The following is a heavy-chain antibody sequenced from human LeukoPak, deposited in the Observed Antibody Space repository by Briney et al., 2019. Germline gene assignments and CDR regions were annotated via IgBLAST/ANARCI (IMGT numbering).Heavy chain of an antibody. Sequence: PGRSLRLSCAASGFTFSSYGMHWVRQAPGKGLEWVAVISYDGSNKYYADSVKGRFTISRDNSKNTLYLQMNSLRAEDTAVYYCARDHDSSGYYYVLPSWCDYWGQGTLVTVSS. CDR1: GFTFSSYG. D-gene: IGHD3-22*01. CDR3: ARDHDSSGYYYVLPSWCDY. V-gene: IGHV3-30*19. CDR2: ISYDGSNK. J-gene: IGHJ4*02.